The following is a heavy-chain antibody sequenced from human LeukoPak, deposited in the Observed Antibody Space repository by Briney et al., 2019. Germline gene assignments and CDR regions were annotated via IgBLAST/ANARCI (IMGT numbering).Heavy chain of an antibody. J-gene: IGHJ4*02. V-gene: IGHV1-2*02. CDR1: GYTFTGYY. Sequence: GASVKVSCKASGYTFTGYYMHWVRQAPGQGREWMGWINPNSGGTNYAQKFQGRVTMTRDTSISTAYMELSRLRSDDTAVYYCAREVGVVPAARYWGQGTLVTVSS. CDR3: AREVGVVPAARY. CDR2: INPNSGGT. D-gene: IGHD2-2*01.